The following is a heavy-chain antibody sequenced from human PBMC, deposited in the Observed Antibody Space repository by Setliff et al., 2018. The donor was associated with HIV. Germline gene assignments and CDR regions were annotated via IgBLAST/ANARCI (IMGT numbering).Heavy chain of an antibody. CDR1: GFTVSSNY. Sequence: GGSLRLSCAASGFTVSSNYMSWIRQAPGQGLEWVSVIYSGGSTYYTDSVKGRVTISRDKSKNTLYLQMNSLRAEDTAVYYCARDVRDIVTSPSYWYFDLWGRGTLVTVSS. CDR3: ARDVRDIVTSPSYWYFDL. V-gene: IGHV3-53*01. D-gene: IGHD5-12*01. CDR2: IYSGGST. J-gene: IGHJ2*01.